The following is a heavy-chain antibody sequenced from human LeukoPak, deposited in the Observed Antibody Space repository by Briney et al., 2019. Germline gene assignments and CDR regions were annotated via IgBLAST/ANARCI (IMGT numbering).Heavy chain of an antibody. Sequence: PGGSLRLSCAASGFTFSRYSMNWVRQAPGKGLEWIGSIYYSGNTDYNPSLKSRVTISVETSKNQFSLKLSSVTAADTAVYYCARDRFDDSSGYYYHYFYYMDVWGKGTTVTVSS. CDR2: IYYSGNT. J-gene: IGHJ6*03. CDR3: ARDRFDDSSGYYYHYFYYMDV. D-gene: IGHD3-22*01. CDR1: GFTFSRYS. V-gene: IGHV4-39*07.